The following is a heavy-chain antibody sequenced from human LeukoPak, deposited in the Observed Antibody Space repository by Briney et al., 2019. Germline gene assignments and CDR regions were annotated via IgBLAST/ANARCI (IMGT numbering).Heavy chain of an antibody. CDR1: GFTFSSYA. V-gene: IGHV3-30-3*01. J-gene: IGHJ4*02. D-gene: IGHD3-22*01. Sequence: GGSLRLSCAASGFTFSSYAMHWVRQAPGKGLEWVAVISYDGSNKYYADSVKGRFTISRDNSKNTLYLQMNSLRAEDTAVYYCARSTHYYDSSGYYSVWAPDYWGQGTLVTVSS. CDR3: ARSTHYYDSSGYYSVWAPDY. CDR2: ISYDGSNK.